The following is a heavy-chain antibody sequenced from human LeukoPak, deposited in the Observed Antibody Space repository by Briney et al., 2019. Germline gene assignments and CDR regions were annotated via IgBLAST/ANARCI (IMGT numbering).Heavy chain of an antibody. CDR2: INPNSGGT. CDR1: GYTFTAYY. CDR3: AREIAVPGTFYFDY. Sequence: ASVKVSCKASGYTFTAYYIHWVRQAPGQGLEWMGWINPNSGGTNYVQKFQGRVTMTRDTSSSTAYMELSNLRSDDTAVYYCAREIAVPGTFYFDYWGQGTLVTVSS. D-gene: IGHD6-19*01. J-gene: IGHJ4*02. V-gene: IGHV1-2*02.